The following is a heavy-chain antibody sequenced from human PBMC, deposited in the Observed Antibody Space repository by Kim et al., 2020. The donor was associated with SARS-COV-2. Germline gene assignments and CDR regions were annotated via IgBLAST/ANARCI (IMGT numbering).Heavy chain of an antibody. D-gene: IGHD3-16*01. V-gene: IGHV3-74*01. Sequence: GGSLRLSCAASGFTFSNSWMHWVRQAPGKGPVWVSRISTDGISTYYADSVKGRFTISRDNAKNTLYLQMNSLRAEDTAVYYCVAFVGMPRWGQGTLVTVSS. J-gene: IGHJ4*02. CDR3: VAFVGMPR. CDR2: ISTDGIST. CDR1: GFTFSNSW.